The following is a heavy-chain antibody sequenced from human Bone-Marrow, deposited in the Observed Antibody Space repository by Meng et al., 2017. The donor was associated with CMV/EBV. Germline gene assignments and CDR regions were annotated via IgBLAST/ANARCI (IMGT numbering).Heavy chain of an antibody. J-gene: IGHJ6*02. CDR1: TYSISSGYY. CDR3: ARGYQLPYYYYYYGMDV. Sequence: SETLSLTCTVSTYSISSGYYWGWIRQPPGKGLEWLGTTYHSGISFFNPSLKSRLTMSVDTSKNQFSLKLSSVTAADTAVYYCARGYQLPYYYYYYGMDVWGQGTTVTVSS. V-gene: IGHV4-38-2*02. D-gene: IGHD2-2*01. CDR2: TYHSGIS.